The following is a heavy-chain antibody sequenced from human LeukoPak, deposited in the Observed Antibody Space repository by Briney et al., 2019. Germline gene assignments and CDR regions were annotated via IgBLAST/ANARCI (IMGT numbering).Heavy chain of an antibody. J-gene: IGHJ3*02. CDR1: GGSISSSSYY. CDR2: IYYSGST. D-gene: IGHD1-26*01. V-gene: IGHV4-39*07. Sequence: NPSETLSLTCTVSGGSISSSSYYWGWIRQAPGKGLEWIGSIYYSGSTYYNPSLKSRVTISVDTSKNQFSLKLSSVTAADTAVYYCAREGEEYSGNAFDIWGQGTMVTVSS. CDR3: AREGEEYSGNAFDI.